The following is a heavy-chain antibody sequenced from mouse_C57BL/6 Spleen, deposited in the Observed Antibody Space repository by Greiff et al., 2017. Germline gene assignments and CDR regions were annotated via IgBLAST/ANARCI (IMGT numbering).Heavy chain of an antibody. V-gene: IGHV1-66*01. CDR3: GGGVDWDTWYFDV. Sequence: QVQLQQSGPELVKPGASVKISCKASGYSFTSYYIHWVKQRPGQGLEWIGWIYPGGGNTKYNEKFKGKATLTADKSSSTAYMQLSSLTSEDSAVYCCGGGVDWDTWYFDVWGTGTTVTVSS. CDR2: IYPGGGNT. D-gene: IGHD4-1*01. CDR1: GYSFTSYY. J-gene: IGHJ1*03.